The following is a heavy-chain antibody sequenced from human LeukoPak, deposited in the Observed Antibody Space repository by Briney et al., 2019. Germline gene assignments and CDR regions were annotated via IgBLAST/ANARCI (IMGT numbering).Heavy chain of an antibody. J-gene: IGHJ1*01. D-gene: IGHD2-15*01. Sequence: SETLSLTCTVSGGSISSYYWTWIRQPPGKGLEWIGYIDYSGSTSYNPSLKSRVTISVDTSKNQFSLKLSSVTAADTAVYYCARLSRRPDGYCSGGSCAEYFQHWGQGTLVTVSS. CDR1: GGSISSYY. CDR2: IDYSGST. CDR3: ARLSRRPDGYCSGGSCAEYFQH. V-gene: IGHV4-59*12.